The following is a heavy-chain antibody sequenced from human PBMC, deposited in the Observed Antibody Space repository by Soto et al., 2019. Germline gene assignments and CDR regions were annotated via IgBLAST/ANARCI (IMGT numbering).Heavy chain of an antibody. CDR3: ARPFGDYEMRAFDI. J-gene: IGHJ3*02. V-gene: IGHV3-33*01. CDR2: IWYDGSNK. Sequence: QVQLVESGGGVVQPGRSLRLSCAASGFTFSSYGMHWVRQAPGKGLEWVAVIWYDGSNKYYADSVKGRFTISRDNSKNTLYLQMNSLRAEDTAVYYCARPFGDYEMRAFDIWRQGTMVTVSS. D-gene: IGHD4-17*01. CDR1: GFTFSSYG.